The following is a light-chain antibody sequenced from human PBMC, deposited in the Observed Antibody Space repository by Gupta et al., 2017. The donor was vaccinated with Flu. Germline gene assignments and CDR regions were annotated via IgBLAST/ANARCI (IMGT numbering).Light chain of an antibody. V-gene: IGKV3-20*01. CDR3: QQYGSSPPTFT. CDR1: QSVSSSY. J-gene: IGKJ3*01. CDR2: GAS. Sequence: EIVLTQSPGTLSLSPGERATLSCRASQSVSSSYVAWYQQKPGQAPRLLTYGASSRATGIPDRFRGSGSGTEFTLTISRLEPEDFAVYYCQQYGSSPPTFTFGPGTKVDLK.